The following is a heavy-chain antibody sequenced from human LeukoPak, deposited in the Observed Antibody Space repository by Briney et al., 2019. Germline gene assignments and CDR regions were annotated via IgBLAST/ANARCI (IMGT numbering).Heavy chain of an antibody. CDR3: AKPGTTVTTDFDY. D-gene: IGHD4-17*01. Sequence: GGPLSPSCEAPDLTARTNYMSWVRQAQGKGLEWVSIIYSGGSTYYADSVKGRFTISRDNSKNTLYLQMNSLRAEDTAVYYCAKPGTTVTTDFDYWGQGTLVTVSS. CDR1: DLTARTNY. V-gene: IGHV3-53*01. J-gene: IGHJ4*02. CDR2: IYSGGST.